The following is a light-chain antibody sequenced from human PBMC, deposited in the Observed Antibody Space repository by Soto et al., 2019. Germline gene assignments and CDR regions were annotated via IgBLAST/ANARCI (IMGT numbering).Light chain of an antibody. J-gene: IGKJ4*01. CDR2: GAS. CDR1: QSISTN. Sequence: DIQMTQSPSSLPASVGDRVTITCRASQSISTNLNWYQQKPGKAPKVLIYGASSLRSGVPSRFSGSGSGTDFTLTINSLQPEDFATYFCQQSYSLPRTFGGGTRVEI. CDR3: QQSYSLPRT. V-gene: IGKV1-39*01.